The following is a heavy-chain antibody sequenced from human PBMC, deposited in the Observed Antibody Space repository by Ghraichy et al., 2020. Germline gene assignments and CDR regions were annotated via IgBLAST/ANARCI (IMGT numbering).Heavy chain of an antibody. CDR3: AKDRGSSGWRGFGLYYYGMDV. CDR2: IAGSGSST. D-gene: IGHD6-19*01. J-gene: IGHJ6*02. Sequence: GSLRLSCAASGFTFSNYAMNWVRQAPGKGLEWVSGIAGSGSSTNYADSVKGRFTISRDNSKNTLFLQMNSLRAEDTATYYCAKDRGSSGWRGFGLYYYGMDVWGQGTTVTVSS. CDR1: GFTFSNYA. V-gene: IGHV3-23*01.